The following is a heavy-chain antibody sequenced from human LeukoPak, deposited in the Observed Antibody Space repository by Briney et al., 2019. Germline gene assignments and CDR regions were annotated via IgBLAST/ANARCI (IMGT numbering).Heavy chain of an antibody. J-gene: IGHJ4*02. V-gene: IGHV3-74*01. Sequence: GGSLRLSCAASGFTFSKYWMYWVRQAPGKGLVWVSRINSDGSTTNSADFVKGRFTISRDNAKHTLYLQLNNLRADDTAVYYCGAGYYQTDYWGQGTLVSVSS. CDR1: GFTFSKYW. CDR3: GAGYYQTDY. CDR2: INSDGSTT. D-gene: IGHD3-22*01.